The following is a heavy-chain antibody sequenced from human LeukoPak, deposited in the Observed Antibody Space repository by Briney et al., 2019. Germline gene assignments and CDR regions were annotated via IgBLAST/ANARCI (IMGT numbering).Heavy chain of an antibody. CDR3: ARDQASSSWYGASKDYYYYYYMDV. V-gene: IGHV3-20*04. CDR2: INWNGGST. CDR1: GFTFDDYG. J-gene: IGHJ6*03. Sequence: PGGSLRLSCAASGFTFDDYGMSWVRQAPGKGLEWVSGINWNGGSTGYADSVKGRFTISRDNAKNSLYLQMNSLRAEDTALYYCARDQASSSWYGASKDYYYYYYMDVWGKGTTVTVSS. D-gene: IGHD6-13*01.